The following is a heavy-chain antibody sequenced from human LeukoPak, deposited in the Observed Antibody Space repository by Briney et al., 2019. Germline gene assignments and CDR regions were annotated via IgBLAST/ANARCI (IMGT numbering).Heavy chain of an antibody. J-gene: IGHJ4*02. D-gene: IGHD2-21*02. Sequence: RGSLRLSCAASGFTFSDYYMSWIRQAPGKGLEWVSYISSSGSTIYYADSVKGRFTISRDNAKNSLYLQMNSLRAEDTAVYYCARVSSIVVVTAAEYLDYWGQGTLVTVSS. CDR3: ARVSSIVVVTAAEYLDY. CDR1: GFTFSDYY. V-gene: IGHV3-11*01. CDR2: ISSSGSTI.